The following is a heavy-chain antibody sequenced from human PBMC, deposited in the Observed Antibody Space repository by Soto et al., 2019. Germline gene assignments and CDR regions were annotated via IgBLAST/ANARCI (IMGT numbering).Heavy chain of an antibody. CDR3: ARNMDYYYGRGSGNGDGV. Sequence: QVQLVQSGAEVKEPGDSVRVSCEASGYTFTAYHIHWVRQAPGQGLEWMGWINPKFGDTTYAQDFQGRVSMTRDMSISTVYIELSRLTSDDTAIYYCARNMDYYYGRGSGNGDGVCGQGTTVTVFS. J-gene: IGHJ6*02. D-gene: IGHD3-10*02. CDR2: INPKFGDT. CDR1: GYTFTAYH. V-gene: IGHV1-2*02.